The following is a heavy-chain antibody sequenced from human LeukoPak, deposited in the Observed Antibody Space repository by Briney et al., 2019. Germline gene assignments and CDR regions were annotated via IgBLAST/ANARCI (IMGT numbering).Heavy chain of an antibody. CDR2: XXXXGSTT. J-gene: IGHJ4*02. CDR1: GFTFSSYS. D-gene: IGHD2-2*01. V-gene: IGHV3-48*01. CDR3: ATGFWGYCSRNSCPLDN. Sequence: GGSLRLSCAASGFTFSSYSMNWVRQAPGXXXXXXXXXXXXGSTTYYADSVKGRFTISRDNANNSLSLQMSSLRAEDTAVYYCATGFWGYCSRNSCPLDNWGQGTLVTVAS.